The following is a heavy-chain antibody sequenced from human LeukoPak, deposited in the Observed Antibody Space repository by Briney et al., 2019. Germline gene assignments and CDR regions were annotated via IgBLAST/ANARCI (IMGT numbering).Heavy chain of an antibody. D-gene: IGHD3-3*01. CDR2: IIPIFGTA. CDR1: GGTFSSYA. J-gene: IGHJ6*02. V-gene: IGHV1-69*13. Sequence: GASVKVSCKASGGTFSSYAISWVRQAPGQGLEWMGGIIPIFGTANYAQKFQGRVTITADGSTSTAYMELSSLRSEDTAVYYCARPDYDFWSGSPYYYYYYGMDVWGQGTTVTVSS. CDR3: ARPDYDFWSGSPYYYYYYGMDV.